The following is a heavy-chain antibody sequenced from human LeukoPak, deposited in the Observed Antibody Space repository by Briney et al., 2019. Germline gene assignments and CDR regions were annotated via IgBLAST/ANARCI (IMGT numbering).Heavy chain of an antibody. Sequence: HSETLSLTCTVSGGSISSSSYYWGWIRQPPGKGLEWIGSIYYSGSTYYNPSLKSRVTISVDTSKNQFSLKLSSVTDADTAVYYCARRYYDFWSGYSPTNYFDYWGQGTLVTVSS. CDR2: IYYSGST. J-gene: IGHJ4*02. CDR3: ARRYYDFWSGYSPTNYFDY. D-gene: IGHD3-3*01. V-gene: IGHV4-39*01. CDR1: GGSISSSSYY.